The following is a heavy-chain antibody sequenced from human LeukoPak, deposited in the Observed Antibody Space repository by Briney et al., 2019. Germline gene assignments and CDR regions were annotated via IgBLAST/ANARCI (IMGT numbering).Heavy chain of an antibody. Sequence: PSETLSLTCAVYGGCFSGYYWSWIRQPPGKGLEWIGEINHSGGTTYNPSLKSRVTISVDTSKNQFSLKLSSVTAADTAVYYCAGQRKIAAAGTRFDYWAQGTLVTVSS. J-gene: IGHJ4*02. D-gene: IGHD6-13*01. CDR1: GGCFSGYY. V-gene: IGHV4-34*01. CDR3: AGQRKIAAAGTRFDY. CDR2: INHSGGT.